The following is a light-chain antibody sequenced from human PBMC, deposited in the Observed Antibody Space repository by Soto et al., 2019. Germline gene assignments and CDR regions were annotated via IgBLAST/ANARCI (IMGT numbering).Light chain of an antibody. CDR2: GAS. J-gene: IGKJ1*01. Sequence: EILMTQSPATLSVSPGERATLSCRASQSVSGNLAWYQRKPGQAPRLLIYGASTRATGIPARFSGGGSGTEFTLTISGLQSEDCAIYYCQQYDNSPTFGQGTQVDIK. CDR3: QQYDNSPT. CDR1: QSVSGN. V-gene: IGKV3D-15*01.